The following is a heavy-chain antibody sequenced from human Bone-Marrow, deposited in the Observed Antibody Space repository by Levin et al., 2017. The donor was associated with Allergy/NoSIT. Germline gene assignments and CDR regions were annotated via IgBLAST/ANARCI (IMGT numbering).Heavy chain of an antibody. CDR1: GYTFTSHS. Sequence: ASVKVSCKSSGYTFTSHSINWVRQAPGQGLEWMGIISPIGGRTSYAQKFQGRVTMTRDTSTSTVYMELSSLRSDDTAVYYCARDVENLQMCDYWGQGTLVTVSS. V-gene: IGHV1-46*01. CDR3: ARDVENLQMCDY. D-gene: IGHD1-1*01. J-gene: IGHJ4*02. CDR2: ISPIGGRT.